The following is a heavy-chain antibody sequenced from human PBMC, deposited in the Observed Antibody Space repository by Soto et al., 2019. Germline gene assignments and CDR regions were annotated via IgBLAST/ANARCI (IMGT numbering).Heavy chain of an antibody. CDR2: IWYDGSNK. J-gene: IGHJ4*02. CDR3: ARDGAPYYYDSSGYDFFDY. V-gene: IGHV3-33*01. Sequence: GESLRLSCAASGFTFSSYGMHWVRQAPGKGLEWVAVIWYDGSNKYYADSVKGRFTISRDNSKNTLYLQMNSLRAEDTAVYYCARDGAPYYYDSSGYDFFDYWGQGTLVTVSS. D-gene: IGHD3-22*01. CDR1: GFTFSSYG.